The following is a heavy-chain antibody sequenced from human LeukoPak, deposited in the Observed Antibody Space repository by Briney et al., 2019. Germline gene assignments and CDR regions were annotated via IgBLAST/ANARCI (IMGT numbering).Heavy chain of an antibody. CDR1: GGSISSYY. J-gene: IGHJ3*02. CDR3: ARAPYSSGWWFSAFDI. Sequence: SETLSLTCTVSGGSISSYYWSWIRQPPGKGLEWIGYIYYSGSTNYNPSLKSRVTISVDTSKNQFSLKLSSVTAADTAVYYCARAPYSSGWWFSAFDIWGQGTMATVSS. D-gene: IGHD6-19*01. V-gene: IGHV4-59*01. CDR2: IYYSGST.